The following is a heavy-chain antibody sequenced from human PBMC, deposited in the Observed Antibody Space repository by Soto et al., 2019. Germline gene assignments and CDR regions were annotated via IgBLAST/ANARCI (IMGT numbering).Heavy chain of an antibody. V-gene: IGHV4-38-2*02. CDR1: GYSISSGYH. J-gene: IGHJ5*02. D-gene: IGHD2-15*01. CDR2: VHYSGNT. Sequence: SETLSLTXTVSGYSISSGYHWAWIRQPPGKGLEWLGSVHYSGNTYYNPSLKSRLTISVDKSKNQFSLNLSSVTAADTAVYYCARQDRVVAEGRWFDPWGQGTLVTVSS. CDR3: ARQDRVVAEGRWFDP.